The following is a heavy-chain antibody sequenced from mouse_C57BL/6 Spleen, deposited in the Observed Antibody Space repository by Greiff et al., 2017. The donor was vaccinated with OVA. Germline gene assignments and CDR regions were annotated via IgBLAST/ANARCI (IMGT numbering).Heavy chain of an antibody. CDR1: GYTFTDYN. CDR3: AREHGSFLYFDV. J-gene: IGHJ1*03. CDR2: INPNNGGT. D-gene: IGHD1-1*01. V-gene: IGHV1-22*01. Sequence: VHVKQSGPELVKPGASVKMSCKASGYTFTDYNMHWVKQSHGKSLEWIGYINPNNGGTSYNQKFKGKATLTVNKSSSTAYMELRSLTSEDSAVYYCAREHGSFLYFDVWGTGTTVTVSS.